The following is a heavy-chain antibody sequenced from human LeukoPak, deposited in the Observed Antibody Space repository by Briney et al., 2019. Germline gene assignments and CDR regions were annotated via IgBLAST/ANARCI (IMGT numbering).Heavy chain of an antibody. CDR3: ARDLGYCSSTSCYYYYGMDV. Sequence: PGRSLRLSCAASGFTVSSNYMSWVRQAPGKGLEWVSVIYSGGSTYYADSVKGRFTISRDNSKNTLYLQMNSLRAEDTAVYYCARDLGYCSSTSCYYYYGMDVWGQGTTVTVSS. CDR1: GFTVSSNY. CDR2: IYSGGST. D-gene: IGHD2-2*01. V-gene: IGHV3-53*01. J-gene: IGHJ6*02.